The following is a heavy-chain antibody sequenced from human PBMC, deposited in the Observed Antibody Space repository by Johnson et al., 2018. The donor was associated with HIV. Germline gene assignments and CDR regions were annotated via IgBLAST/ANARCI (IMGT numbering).Heavy chain of an antibody. CDR3: ARGGATLLDAFYI. CDR1: GFSFSDYA. Sequence: VQLVESGGGMIQPGGSLRLSCAASGFSFSDYAMSWVRQAPGKGLEWVLAISGSGGTTYYADSVRGRFTVSRDNSKNTLYLQMGSLRGEDMAVYYCARGGATLLDAFYIWGRGTMVTVSS. V-gene: IGHV3-23*04. J-gene: IGHJ3*02. CDR2: ISGSGGTT. D-gene: IGHD3-10*01.